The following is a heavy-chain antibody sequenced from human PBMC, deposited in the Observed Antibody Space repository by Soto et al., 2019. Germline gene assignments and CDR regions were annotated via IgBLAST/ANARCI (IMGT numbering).Heavy chain of an antibody. D-gene: IGHD1-26*01. V-gene: IGHV3-23*01. J-gene: IGHJ4*02. Sequence: EVQLLESGGGLVQPGGSLRLSSAASGFTFSNYGMSWVRQAPGKGLEWVSAISGSGGSTYYADSVKGRFTISRDNSKNTLYLQMNSLRAEDTAVYYCAKGLVGANFDYWGQGTLVTVSS. CDR1: GFTFSNYG. CDR3: AKGLVGANFDY. CDR2: ISGSGGST.